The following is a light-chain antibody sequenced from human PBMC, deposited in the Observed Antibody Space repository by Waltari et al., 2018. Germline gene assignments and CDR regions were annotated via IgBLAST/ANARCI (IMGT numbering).Light chain of an antibody. CDR1: SSDVGGYHY. Sequence: QSALTQPASVSGSPGQSITISCTGTSSDVGGYHYVSWYQQHPGTAPKLMIYEVSNRPSGVSNRFSGSKSGNTASLTISGLQAEDEADYYCSSYTSSSTLVFGGGTKLTVL. J-gene: IGLJ3*02. V-gene: IGLV2-14*01. CDR3: SSYTSSSTLV. CDR2: EVS.